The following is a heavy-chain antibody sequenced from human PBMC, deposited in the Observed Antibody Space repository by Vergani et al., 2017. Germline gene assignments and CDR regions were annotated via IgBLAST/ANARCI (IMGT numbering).Heavy chain of an antibody. CDR2: IWYDGSNK. D-gene: IGHD6-6*01. Sequence: QVQLVESGGGVVQPGRSLRLSCAVSGFTFSSYGMHWVRQAPGKGLEWVAVIWYDGSNKYYADSVKGRFTIPRDNSKNTLYLQMNSLRAEDTAVYYCARDPGVEQLVPNYFDYWDQGTLVTVSS. CDR3: ARDPGVEQLVPNYFDY. CDR1: GFTFSSYG. J-gene: IGHJ4*02. V-gene: IGHV3-33*01.